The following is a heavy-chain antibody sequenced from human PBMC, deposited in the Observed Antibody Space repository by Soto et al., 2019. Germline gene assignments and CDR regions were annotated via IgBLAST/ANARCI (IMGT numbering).Heavy chain of an antibody. V-gene: IGHV3-30*18. Sequence: GGSLRLSFAASGFTFSSYGMHWVRQAPGKGLEWVAVISYDGSNKYYADSVKGRFTISRDNSKNTLYLQMNSLRAEDTAVYYCAKDLKGYCSGGSCYGRGFDYWGQGTLVTVSS. CDR1: GFTFSSYG. CDR3: AKDLKGYCSGGSCYGRGFDY. CDR2: ISYDGSNK. J-gene: IGHJ4*02. D-gene: IGHD2-15*01.